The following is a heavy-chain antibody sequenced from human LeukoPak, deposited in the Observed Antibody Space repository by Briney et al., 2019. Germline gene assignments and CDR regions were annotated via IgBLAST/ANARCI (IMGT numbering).Heavy chain of an antibody. CDR3: ARDSGYNAFVY. Sequence: PGGSLRLSCADSGFTFSNSWMAWVRQAPGRGLEWVANIDQDGSAKTCVDSVKGRLTISRDNAKNSLYLQMNSLRAEDTAVYYCARDSGYNAFVYWGQGTLVTVSS. V-gene: IGHV3-7*05. D-gene: IGHD5-12*01. J-gene: IGHJ4*02. CDR1: GFTFSNSW. CDR2: IDQDGSAK.